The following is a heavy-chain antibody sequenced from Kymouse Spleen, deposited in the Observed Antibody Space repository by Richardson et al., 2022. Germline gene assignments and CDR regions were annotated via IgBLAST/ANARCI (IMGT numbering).Heavy chain of an antibody. CDR3: ARRGIAAAGTDWFDP. CDR1: GGSISSYY. V-gene: IGHV4-59*01. D-gene: IGHD6-13*01. CDR2: IYYSGST. J-gene: IGHJ5*02. Sequence: QVQLQESGPGLVKPSETLSLTCTVSGGSISSYYWSWIRQPPGKGLEWIGYIYYSGSTNYNPSLKSRVTISVDTSKNQFSLKLSSVTAADTAVYYCARRGIAAAGTDWFDPWGQGTLVTVSS.